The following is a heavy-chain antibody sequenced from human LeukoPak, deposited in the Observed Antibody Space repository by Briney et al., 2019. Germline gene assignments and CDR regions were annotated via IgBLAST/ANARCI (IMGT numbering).Heavy chain of an antibody. CDR3: AKDHPMVRGAPSPFDY. J-gene: IGHJ4*02. CDR2: INADGSST. Sequence: PGGSLRLSCAASGFTFSSYWMHWVRQAPGKGLVWVSRINADGSSTSYADSLKGRFTISRDNSKNTLYLQMNSLRAEDTAVYYCAKDHPMVRGAPSPFDYWGQGTLVTVSS. D-gene: IGHD3-10*01. V-gene: IGHV3-74*01. CDR1: GFTFSSYW.